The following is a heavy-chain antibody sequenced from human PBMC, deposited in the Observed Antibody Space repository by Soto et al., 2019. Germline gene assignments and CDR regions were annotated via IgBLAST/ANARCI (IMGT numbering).Heavy chain of an antibody. V-gene: IGHV4-30-4*01. CDR1: GGSISSGDYY. J-gene: IGHJ6*02. CDR2: IYYSGST. CDR3: AREPNHDYSNYDSYYYGMDV. D-gene: IGHD4-4*01. Sequence: SETLSLTRTVSGGSISSGDYYWSWIRQPPGKGLEWIGYIYYSGSTYYNPSLKSRVTISVDTSKNQFSLKLSSVTAADTAVYYCAREPNHDYSNYDSYYYGMDVWGQGTTVTVSS.